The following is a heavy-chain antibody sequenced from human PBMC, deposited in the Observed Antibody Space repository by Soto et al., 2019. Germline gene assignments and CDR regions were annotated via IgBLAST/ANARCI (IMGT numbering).Heavy chain of an antibody. J-gene: IGHJ5*02. CDR1: GGSISSGGYY. CDR2: IYYSGST. D-gene: IGHD3-16*01. Sequence: QVQLQESGPGLVKPSQTLSLTCTVSGGSISSGGYYWSWIRQHPGKGLEWIGYIYYSGSTYYNPSLKGRVTISGEPSKKQFSLKLSSVTAGDTAGYFWSRGAGPGPWGFEPWGQGTLVTV. CDR3: SRGAGPGPWGFEP. V-gene: IGHV4-31*03.